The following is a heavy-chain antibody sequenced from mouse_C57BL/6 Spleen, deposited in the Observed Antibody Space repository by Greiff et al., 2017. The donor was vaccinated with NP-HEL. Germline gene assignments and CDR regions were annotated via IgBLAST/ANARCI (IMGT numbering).Heavy chain of an antibody. D-gene: IGHD4-1*01. J-gene: IGHJ2*01. Sequence: EVQLQQSGPELVKPGASVKMSCKASGYTFTDYNMHWVKQSPGKSLEWIGYINPNNGGTSYNQKFKGKATLTVNKSSSTAYMELRSLTSEDSAVYDCAREGLNWDPGFAYWGQGTTLTVSS. CDR2: INPNNGGT. CDR1: GYTFTDYN. V-gene: IGHV1-22*01. CDR3: AREGLNWDPGFAY.